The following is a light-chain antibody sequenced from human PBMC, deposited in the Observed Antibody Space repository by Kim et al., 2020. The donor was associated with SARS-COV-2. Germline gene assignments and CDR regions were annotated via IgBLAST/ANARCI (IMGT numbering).Light chain of an antibody. J-gene: IGLJ2*01. CDR1: SSDVGAYEF. CDR2: GVS. CDR3: GADAGATVI. V-gene: IGLV2-11*02. Sequence: PGQAVTISCTGTSSDVGAYEFVSWYQHHPGKVPKLMMQGVSGRPAGVAERFSGSKSGSAAALTISGRRAEDESDYDCGADAGATVIFGGGTQLTVL.